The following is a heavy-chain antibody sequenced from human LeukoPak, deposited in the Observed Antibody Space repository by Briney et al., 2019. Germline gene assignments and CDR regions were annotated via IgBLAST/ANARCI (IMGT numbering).Heavy chain of an antibody. J-gene: IGHJ4*02. V-gene: IGHV1-46*01. CDR2: INPSGGST. CDR3: ARAQRRYCSSTSCYTDDY. D-gene: IGHD2-2*02. Sequence: ASVKVSCKASGYTFTSYYMHWVRQAPGQGLEWMGIINPSGGSTSYAQKFQGRVTMTRDTSTSTVYMELSSLRSEDTAVYYCARAQRRYCSSTSCYTDDYWGQGTLVTVSS. CDR1: GYTFTSYY.